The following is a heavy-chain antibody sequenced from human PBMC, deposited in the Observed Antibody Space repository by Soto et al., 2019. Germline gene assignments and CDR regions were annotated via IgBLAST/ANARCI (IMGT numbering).Heavy chain of an antibody. Sequence: EVQLVESGGGLVQPGGSLKLSCTASGFIFSGSAIHWVRQASGKGLEWVGRIRSRANNYATSSAASVKGRFFFSRDDSKNTAYPQMNILKTEDTAVYYCSRGQGAAIGDYHYHGMDVWGQGTTVTVSS. D-gene: IGHD2-2*02. CDR3: SRGQGAAIGDYHYHGMDV. CDR1: GFIFSGSA. CDR2: IRSRANNYAT. V-gene: IGHV3-73*02. J-gene: IGHJ6*02.